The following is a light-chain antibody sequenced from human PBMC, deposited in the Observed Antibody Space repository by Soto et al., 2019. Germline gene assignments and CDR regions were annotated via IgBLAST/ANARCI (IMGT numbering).Light chain of an antibody. CDR3: QQAGSFPPT. Sequence: DIQMTQSPSSVSASVGDRVTITCRAGQGISSWLAWYQQKPGKAPELLIDTASSLQSGVPSRFSVSGSGTDFTLTISSLQPEDSATYYCQQAGSFPPTFGQGTKVEIK. V-gene: IGKV1-12*01. CDR2: TAS. J-gene: IGKJ1*01. CDR1: QGISSW.